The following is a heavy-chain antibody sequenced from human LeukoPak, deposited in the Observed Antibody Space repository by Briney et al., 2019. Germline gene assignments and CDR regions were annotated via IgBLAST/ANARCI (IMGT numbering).Heavy chain of an antibody. CDR3: ARSRY. Sequence: GGSLRLSCAASGFTFSTYYMNWVRQAPGKGLEWVSFITGSSSYIYYTDSVKGRFTISRDNAKNSLFLQMNSLRAEDTAVYYCARSRYWGQGTLVTVSS. D-gene: IGHD6-25*01. J-gene: IGHJ4*02. CDR1: GFTFSTYY. V-gene: IGHV3-21*04. CDR2: ITGSSSYI.